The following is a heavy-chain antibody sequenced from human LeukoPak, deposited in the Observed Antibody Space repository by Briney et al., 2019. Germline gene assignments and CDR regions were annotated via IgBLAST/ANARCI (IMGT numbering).Heavy chain of an antibody. V-gene: IGHV3-53*01. CDR1: EFTVSSNY. CDR2: IYSGGST. Sequence: PGGSLRLSCAASEFTVSSNYMSWVRQAPGKGLEWVSVIYSGGSTYYADSVKGRFTISRDNSKNTLYLQMNSLRAGDTAVYYCARAENYWGQGTLVTVSS. CDR3: ARAENY. J-gene: IGHJ4*02.